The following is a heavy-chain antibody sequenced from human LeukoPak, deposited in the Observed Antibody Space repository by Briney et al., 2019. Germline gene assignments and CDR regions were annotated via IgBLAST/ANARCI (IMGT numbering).Heavy chain of an antibody. V-gene: IGHV3-48*03. J-gene: IGHJ4*02. Sequence: GGSLRLSCAASGFAFNSYEMNWVRQAPGKGLEWVSYISSSGSTIFYAGSVKGRFTISRDNAKNSLYLQMNSLRAEDTAVYFCAKELTTERTPGVDSWGQGTLVTVSS. D-gene: IGHD4-17*01. CDR3: AKELTTERTPGVDS. CDR1: GFAFNSYE. CDR2: ISSSGSTI.